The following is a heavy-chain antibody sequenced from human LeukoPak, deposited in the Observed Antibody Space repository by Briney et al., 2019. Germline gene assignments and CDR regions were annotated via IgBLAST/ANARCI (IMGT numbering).Heavy chain of an antibody. CDR2: ISSSSTYI. CDR1: GFTFSSYT. CDR3: ARTTVTSYFYYYMDV. Sequence: PGGSLRLSCPASGFTFSSYTMNWVRQAPGKGLEWVSSISSSSTYIYYADSVKGRFTISRDNAKNSLYLQMNSLRAEDTAVYYCARTTVTSYFYYYMDVWGKGTTVTVSS. V-gene: IGHV3-21*01. D-gene: IGHD4-17*01. J-gene: IGHJ6*03.